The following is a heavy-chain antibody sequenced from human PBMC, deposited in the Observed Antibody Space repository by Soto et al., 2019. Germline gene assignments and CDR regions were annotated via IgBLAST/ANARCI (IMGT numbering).Heavy chain of an antibody. V-gene: IGHV3-30-3*01. Sequence: QVQLVESGGGVVQPGRSLRLSCAASGFTFSSYAMHWVRQAPGKGLEWVAVISYDGSNKYYADSVKGRFTISRDNXXNTLYRQMNSLRAEDTAVYYCARGGVTWVPGYNHYWGQGTLVTVSS. CDR2: ISYDGSNK. CDR1: GFTFSSYA. CDR3: ARGGVTWVPGYNHY. D-gene: IGHD1-1*01. J-gene: IGHJ4*02.